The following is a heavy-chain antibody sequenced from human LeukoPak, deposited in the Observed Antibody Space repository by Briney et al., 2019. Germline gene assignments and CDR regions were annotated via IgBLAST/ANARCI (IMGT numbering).Heavy chain of an antibody. CDR3: SRTTGPWDYYDTSGYSEDY. CDR1: GFTFSSYG. CDR2: IRYDGSNK. V-gene: IGHV3-30*02. D-gene: IGHD3-22*01. J-gene: IGHJ4*02. Sequence: GGSLRLSCAASGFTFSSYGMHWVRQAPGKGLEWVAFIRYDGSNKYYADSVKGRFTISRDNSKNTLYLQMNSLRAEDTAVYYCSRTTGPWDYYDTSGYSEDYWGQGTLVTVSS.